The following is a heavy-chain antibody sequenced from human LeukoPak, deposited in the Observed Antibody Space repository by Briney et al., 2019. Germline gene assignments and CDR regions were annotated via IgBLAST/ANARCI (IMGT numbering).Heavy chain of an antibody. J-gene: IGHJ3*02. CDR1: GFTFSNYG. Sequence: TGGSLRLSCAASGFTFSNYGMHWVRQAPGKGLEWVAVISYDGSNKYYTDSVKGRFTISRDNSKNTLYLQMNSLRAEDTAVYYCARKENDAFDIWGQGTMVTVSS. CDR2: ISYDGSNK. V-gene: IGHV3-30*03. CDR3: ARKENDAFDI.